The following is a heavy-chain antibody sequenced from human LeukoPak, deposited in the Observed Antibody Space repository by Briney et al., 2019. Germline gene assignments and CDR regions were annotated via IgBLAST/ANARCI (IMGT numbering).Heavy chain of an antibody. Sequence: GGSLRLSCAASGFIFSSYDMHWVRQAPGKGLEWVALIRYDGNNKYYADSVTGRFTISRDNSKNRLYLQMNSLRVDDTALYYCTRIESSGYYFYYWGQGTLVTVSS. J-gene: IGHJ4*02. V-gene: IGHV3-30*02. CDR2: IRYDGNNK. CDR3: TRIESSGYYFYY. CDR1: GFIFSSYD. D-gene: IGHD3-22*01.